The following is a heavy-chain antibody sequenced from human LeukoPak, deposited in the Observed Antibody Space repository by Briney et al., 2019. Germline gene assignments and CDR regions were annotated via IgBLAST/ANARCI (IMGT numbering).Heavy chain of an antibody. CDR1: GFTFSSYA. V-gene: IGHV3-23*01. D-gene: IGHD4-17*01. J-gene: IGHJ6*02. CDR3: AKRTVTTSLYYGMDV. CDR2: ISGSGGST. Sequence: PGGSLRLPCAASGFTFSSYAMSWVRQAPGKGLEWVSAISGSGGSTYYADSVKGRFTISRDNSKNTLYLQMNSLRAEDTAVYYCAKRTVTTSLYYGMDVWGQGTTVTVSS.